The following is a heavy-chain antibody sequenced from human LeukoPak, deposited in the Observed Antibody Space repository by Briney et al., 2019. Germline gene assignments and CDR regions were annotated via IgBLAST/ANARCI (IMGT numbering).Heavy chain of an antibody. CDR3: ARVRGDTYAFDI. CDR2: IYSSGST. V-gene: IGHV4-59*01. CDR1: GGSISSYY. Sequence: PSETLSLTCTVSGGSISSYYWGWIRQPPGKGLGWIGYIYSSGSTNYNPSLTSRVTISVDPSKNQFSLELSSVNAADTALYYCARVRGDTYAFDIRGQGTMVTVSS. D-gene: IGHD2-21*02. J-gene: IGHJ3*02.